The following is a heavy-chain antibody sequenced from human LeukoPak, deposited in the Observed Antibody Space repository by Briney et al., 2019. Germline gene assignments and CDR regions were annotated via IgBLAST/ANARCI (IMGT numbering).Heavy chain of an antibody. CDR3: ARGKKTMVRGVLYYFDY. CDR1: GYTITSYD. D-gene: IGHD3-10*01. Sequence: RRASVKVSCKASGYTITSYDINWVRQATGQGLEWMGWMNPNSGNTGYAQKFQGRVTMTRNTSISTAYMELSSLRSEDTAVYYCARGKKTMVRGVLYYFDYWGQGTLVTVSS. J-gene: IGHJ4*02. V-gene: IGHV1-8*01. CDR2: MNPNSGNT.